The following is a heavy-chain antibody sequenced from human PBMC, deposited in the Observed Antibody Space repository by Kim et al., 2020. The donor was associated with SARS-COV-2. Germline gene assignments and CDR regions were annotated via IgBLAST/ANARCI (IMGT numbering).Heavy chain of an antibody. D-gene: IGHD7-27*01. CDR3: ARETGEDGERGSYYYGMDI. Sequence: SETLSLTCTVSGVSISSADYFWSWIRQPPGKGLEWIGYIYYSGTTYYNPSLKSRVSISVDTSKNQFSLKLSSVTAADTAMYYCARETGEDGERGSYYYGMDIWGQGTTVTVSS. V-gene: IGHV4-31*03. CDR2: IYYSGTT. CDR1: GVSISSADYF. J-gene: IGHJ6*02.